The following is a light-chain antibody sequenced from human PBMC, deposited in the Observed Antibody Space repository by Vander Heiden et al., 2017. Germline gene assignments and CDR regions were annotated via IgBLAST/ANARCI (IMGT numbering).Light chain of an antibody. V-gene: IGLV2-14*01. CDR3: SSYTSSATLVV. CDR2: DVS. Sequence: QSALTQPASVSGPPGQSIPISSTGTSSDFGGYTYVSWYQQLPGKAPKLIIYDVSNRPSGVSNRFSGSKSGNTASLTISGLQAEDEADYYCSSYTSSATLVVFGGGTKLTVL. J-gene: IGLJ2*01. CDR1: SSDFGGYTY.